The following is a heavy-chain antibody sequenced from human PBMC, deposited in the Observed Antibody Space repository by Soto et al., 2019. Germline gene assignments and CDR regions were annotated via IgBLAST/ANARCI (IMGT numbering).Heavy chain of an antibody. CDR1: GYTFTSYA. D-gene: IGHD3-9*01. CDR3: ARDSPFTYYDILTGYYSNWFDP. Sequence: ASVKVSCKASGYTFTSYAMHWVRQAPGQRLEWMGWINAGNGNTKYSQKFQGRVTITRDTSASTAYMELSSLRSEDTAVYYCARDSPFTYYDILTGYYSNWFDPWGQGTLVTVSS. V-gene: IGHV1-3*01. CDR2: INAGNGNT. J-gene: IGHJ5*02.